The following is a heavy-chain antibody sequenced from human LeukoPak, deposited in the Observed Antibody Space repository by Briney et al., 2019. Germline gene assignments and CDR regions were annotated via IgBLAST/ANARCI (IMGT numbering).Heavy chain of an antibody. CDR3: ARELYGEDDTFDI. Sequence: GGSLRLSCAASGFTFNNYFMSWVRQAPGKGLEWISYISSSSSTIYYADSVKGRFTISRDNAKTSVYLQMNSLRVEDTGIYYCARELYGEDDTFDIWGQGTMVTVSS. CDR1: GFTFNNYF. V-gene: IGHV3-48*04. D-gene: IGHD4-17*01. J-gene: IGHJ3*02. CDR2: ISSSSSTI.